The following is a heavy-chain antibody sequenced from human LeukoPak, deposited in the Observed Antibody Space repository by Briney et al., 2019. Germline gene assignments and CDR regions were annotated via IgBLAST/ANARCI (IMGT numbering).Heavy chain of an antibody. CDR3: ANSDTFYNVMSGP. V-gene: IGHV4-39*02. Sequence: PSETLSLTCTVSGGYITTNGYYWVWIHQSPGEALEWIGSISYSGNTFYNPSLKSRVTISVDTSKNHFSLTLTSVTAADTALYFCANSDTFYNVMSGPWGQGTLVTVSS. CDR1: GGYITTNGYY. J-gene: IGHJ5*02. CDR2: ISYSGNT. D-gene: IGHD3-10*01.